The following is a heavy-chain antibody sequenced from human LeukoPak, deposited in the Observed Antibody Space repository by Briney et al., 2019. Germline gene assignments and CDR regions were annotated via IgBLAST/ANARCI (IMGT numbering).Heavy chain of an antibody. CDR3: ARGSETYYYDSSGYPPPFDY. V-gene: IGHV4-31*03. Sequence: PSETLSLTCTVSGGSISSGGYYWSWIRQHPGKGLEWIGYIYYSGSTYYNPSLKSRVTISVDTSKNQFSLKLSSVTAADTAVYYCARGSETYYYDSSGYPPPFDYWGQGTLVTVSS. CDR1: GGSISSGGYY. J-gene: IGHJ4*02. D-gene: IGHD3-22*01. CDR2: IYYSGST.